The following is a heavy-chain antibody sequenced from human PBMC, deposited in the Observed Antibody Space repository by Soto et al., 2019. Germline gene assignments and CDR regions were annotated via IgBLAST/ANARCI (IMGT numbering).Heavy chain of an antibody. V-gene: IGHV3-30-3*01. CDR1: RFTFSTYA. Sequence: QVQLVESGGGVVQPGRSLRLSCAASRFTFSTYAMHWVRQAPGKGLEWVALISYDGGNKYYADSVKGRFTISRDDSKNALYLQMNSLIAEDTAVYYCARKTARGYGDYFVYWGQGTLVTVSS. CDR2: ISYDGGNK. J-gene: IGHJ4*02. D-gene: IGHD4-17*01. CDR3: ARKTARGYGDYFVY.